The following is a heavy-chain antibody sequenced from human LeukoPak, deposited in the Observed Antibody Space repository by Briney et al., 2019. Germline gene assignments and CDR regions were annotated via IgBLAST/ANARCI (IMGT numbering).Heavy chain of an antibody. Sequence: SETLSLTCTVSGGSISSSSYYWGWIRQPPGKGLEWIGSIYYSGSTYYNPSPKSRVTISVDTSKNQFSLKLSSVTAADTAVYYCARSSSYYDSSGGYWGQGTQVTVSS. CDR2: IYYSGST. J-gene: IGHJ4*02. V-gene: IGHV4-39*01. D-gene: IGHD3-22*01. CDR3: ARSSSYYDSSGGY. CDR1: GGSISSSSYY.